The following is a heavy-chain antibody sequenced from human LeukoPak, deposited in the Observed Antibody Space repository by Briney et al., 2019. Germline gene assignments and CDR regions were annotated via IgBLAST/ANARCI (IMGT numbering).Heavy chain of an antibody. CDR1: GFSFRDYW. D-gene: IGHD6-19*01. Sequence: GGSLRLSCAASGFSFRDYWVSWMRQAPGKGLEWVSYISGGSDHTNYADSVKGRFTISRDNAKNSLYLQMNSLTDEDTAVYYCARCQYNSGPDIWGQGTLVTVSS. CDR3: ARCQYNSGPDI. J-gene: IGHJ4*02. CDR2: ISGGSDHT. V-gene: IGHV3-11*03.